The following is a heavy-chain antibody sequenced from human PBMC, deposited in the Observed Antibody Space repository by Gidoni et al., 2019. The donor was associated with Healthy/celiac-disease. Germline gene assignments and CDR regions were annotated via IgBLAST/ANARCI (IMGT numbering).Heavy chain of an antibody. CDR1: GFPFSSYG. CDR2: ISYDGSNK. CDR3: ASTDYFFDWLLRNAFDI. Sequence: QVPLVETVGGVVPPGRSLRLSFAASGFPFSSYGMHWVRQAPGTGLEWVSVISYDGSNKYYADSVKGRFTITRDNSKNTLYLQMNSLRAEDTAVYYCASTDYFFDWLLRNAFDIWGQGTMVTVSS. V-gene: IGHV3-30*03. D-gene: IGHD3-9*01. J-gene: IGHJ3*02.